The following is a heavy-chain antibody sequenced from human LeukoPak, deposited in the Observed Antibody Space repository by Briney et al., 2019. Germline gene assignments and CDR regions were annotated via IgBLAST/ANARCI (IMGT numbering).Heavy chain of an antibody. V-gene: IGHV1-2*04. CDR1: GYTFTGYY. D-gene: IGHD3-9*01. CDR3: ARGSYDILTGYYLSYFDY. Sequence: ASVKVSCKASGYTFTGYYMHWVRQAPGQGLEWMEWINPNSGGTKFAPKFQGWVTMTRDTSISTAYMEMSRLRSDDTAVYYCARGSYDILTGYYLSYFDYWGQGTLVTVSS. J-gene: IGHJ4*02. CDR2: INPNSGGT.